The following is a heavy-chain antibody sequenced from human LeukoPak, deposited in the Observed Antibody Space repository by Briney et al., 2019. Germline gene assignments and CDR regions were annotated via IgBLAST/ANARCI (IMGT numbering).Heavy chain of an antibody. J-gene: IGHJ5*02. Sequence: SETLSLTCTVSGGSISSYYWSWIRQPPVKGLEWIGYIYYSGSTNYNPSLKSRVTISVDTSKNQFSLKLSSVTAADTAVYYCAREVGYCSSTSCYTAGLFDPWGQGTLVTVSS. CDR2: IYYSGST. V-gene: IGHV4-59*08. CDR3: AREVGYCSSTSCYTAGLFDP. D-gene: IGHD2-2*02. CDR1: GGSISSYY.